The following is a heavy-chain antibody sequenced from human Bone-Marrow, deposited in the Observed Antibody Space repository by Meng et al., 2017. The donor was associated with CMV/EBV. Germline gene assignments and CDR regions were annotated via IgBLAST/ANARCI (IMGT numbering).Heavy chain of an antibody. CDR1: GFTFSSYW. J-gene: IGHJ6*02. CDR3: ARVGGRSYDFWSGYPNTYYYYGMDV. D-gene: IGHD3-3*01. V-gene: IGHV3-74*01. Sequence: GESLKISCAASGFTFSSYWMHWVRQAPGKGLVWVSRINSDVSSTSYADSVKGRFTISRDNAKNTLYLQMNSLRAEDTAVYYCARVGGRSYDFWSGYPNTYYYYGMDVWGQGTTVTVSS. CDR2: INSDVSST.